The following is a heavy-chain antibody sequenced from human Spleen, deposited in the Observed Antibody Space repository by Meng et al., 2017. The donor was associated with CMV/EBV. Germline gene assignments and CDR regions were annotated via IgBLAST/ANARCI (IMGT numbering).Heavy chain of an antibody. CDR2: LSTIRTNI. D-gene: IGHD1-26*01. V-gene: IGHV3-21*01. CDR1: GFPFSSYR. CDR3: ARDLGYAFDI. Sequence: GESLKISCVASGFPFSSYRMNWVRQAPGKGLEWVSSLSTIRTNIFYADSVKGRFTISRDNTKKSLYLQMNSLRVEDTAVYYCARDLGYAFDIWGRGTLVTVSS. J-gene: IGHJ3*02.